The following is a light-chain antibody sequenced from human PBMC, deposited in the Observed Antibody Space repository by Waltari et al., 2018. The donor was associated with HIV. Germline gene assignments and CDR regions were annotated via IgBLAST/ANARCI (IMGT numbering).Light chain of an antibody. CDR3: ASWEDSLHGPV. Sequence: QSVLTHPPSASWTPGQRVTLSCSCSSSHLGNNPVECYQQPPGTAPKLLIYSNKQRPSGVPDRISGSKSGTSASLAIGGLQSDDEADYYCASWEDSLHGPVFGGGTKLTVL. V-gene: IGLV1-44*01. J-gene: IGLJ2*01. CDR1: SSHLGNNP. CDR2: SNK.